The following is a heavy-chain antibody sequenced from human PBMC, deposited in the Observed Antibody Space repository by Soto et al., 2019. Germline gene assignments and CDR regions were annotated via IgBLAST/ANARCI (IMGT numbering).Heavy chain of an antibody. V-gene: IGHV3-30*18. CDR3: AKDLGHGGRGAFDI. D-gene: IGHD7-27*01. CDR2: ISYDGSNK. Sequence: QVQLVESGGGVVQPGRSLRLSCAASGFTFSHYGMHWVRQAPGKGLEWVAVISYDGSNKYYADSVKGRFTISRDNSKNTLYLQMNSLRAEDTVVYYCAKDLGHGGRGAFDIWGQGTMVTVSS. J-gene: IGHJ3*02. CDR1: GFTFSHYG.